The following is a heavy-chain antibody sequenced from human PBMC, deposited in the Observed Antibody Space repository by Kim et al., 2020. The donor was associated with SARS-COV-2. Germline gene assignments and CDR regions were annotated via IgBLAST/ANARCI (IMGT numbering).Heavy chain of an antibody. J-gene: IGHJ6*01. CDR1: GGSFSGYY. V-gene: IGHV4-34*01. CDR2: IYHSGST. D-gene: IGHD3-3*01. Sequence: SETLSLTCAVYGGSFSGYYWSWIRQPPGKGLEWIGEIYHSGSTNYNPSLKSRVTISVDTSKNQFSLKLSSVIAADTAVYYCASGRRITSFGVVIGRYGM. CDR3: ASGRRITSFGVVIGRYGM.